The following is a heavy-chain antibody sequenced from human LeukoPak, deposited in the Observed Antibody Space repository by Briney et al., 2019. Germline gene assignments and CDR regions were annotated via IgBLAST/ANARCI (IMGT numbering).Heavy chain of an antibody. D-gene: IGHD7-27*01. V-gene: IGHV4-59*01. Sequence: SETLSLTCTVPGGSISTYYWSWIRQPPGKGLEWIGYSDYSGSANYNPSLKSRVTISVDTSKNQFSLNLRSVTAADTAVYYCAQNWGSYAFDIWGRGTMVTVSS. CDR2: SDYSGSA. CDR3: AQNWGSYAFDI. CDR1: GGSISTYY. J-gene: IGHJ3*02.